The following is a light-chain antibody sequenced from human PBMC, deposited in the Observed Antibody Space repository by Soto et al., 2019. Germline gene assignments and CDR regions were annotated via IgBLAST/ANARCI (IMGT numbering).Light chain of an antibody. CDR2: DNN. J-gene: IGLJ2*01. CDR1: SSNIGNNF. V-gene: IGLV1-51*01. CDR3: GTWDSSLSAVV. Sequence: QSVLTQPPSVSAAPGQKVTISCSGSSSNIGNNFVSWYKQFPATAPKLLISDNNKRPSGIPDRFSGSKSGTSATLGITGLQTGDEADYYCGTWDSSLSAVVFGGGTKVTVL.